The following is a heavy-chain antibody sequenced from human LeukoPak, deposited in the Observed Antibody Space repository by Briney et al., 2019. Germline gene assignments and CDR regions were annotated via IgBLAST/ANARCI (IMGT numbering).Heavy chain of an antibody. CDR3: ARALDLDYFDY. CDR2: IYHSGST. J-gene: IGHJ4*02. Sequence: SETLSLTCTVSGYSISSGYYWGWIRQPPGKGLEWIGSIYHSGSTYYNPSLKSRVTISVDTSKNQFSLKLSSVTAADTAVYYCARALDLDYFDYWGQGTLVTVSS. V-gene: IGHV4-38-2*02. D-gene: IGHD3-9*01. CDR1: GYSISSGYY.